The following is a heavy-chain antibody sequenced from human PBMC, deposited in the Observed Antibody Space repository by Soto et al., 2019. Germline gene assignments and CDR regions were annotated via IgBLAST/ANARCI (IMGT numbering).Heavy chain of an antibody. J-gene: IGHJ4*02. V-gene: IGHV3-23*01. CDR1: GFTFSSYA. CDR2: ISGSGGST. Sequence: PGESLKISCAASGFTFSSYAMSWVRQAPGKGLEWVSAISGSGGSTYYADSVKGRFTISRDNSKNTLYLQMNSLRAEDTAVYYCAKDPLAGYFDYWGQGTLVTVSS. CDR3: AKDPLAGYFDY. D-gene: IGHD3-3*02.